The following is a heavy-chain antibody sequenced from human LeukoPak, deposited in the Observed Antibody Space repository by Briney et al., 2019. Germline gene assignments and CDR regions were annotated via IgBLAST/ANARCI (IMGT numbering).Heavy chain of an antibody. Sequence: PSETLSLTCTVSGGSISSSSYYWGWIRQPPGKGLEWIGSIYYSGSTYYNPSLKSRVTISVDTSKNQFSLKLNSVTAADTAVYYCARVEMATIGPDYWGQGTLVTVSS. CDR2: IYYSGST. CDR1: GGSISSSSYY. CDR3: ARVEMATIGPDY. D-gene: IGHD5-24*01. J-gene: IGHJ4*02. V-gene: IGHV4-39*07.